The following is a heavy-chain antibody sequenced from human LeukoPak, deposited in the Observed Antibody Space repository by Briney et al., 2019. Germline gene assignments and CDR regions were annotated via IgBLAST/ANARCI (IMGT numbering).Heavy chain of an antibody. CDR3: AKEWQWLTTYYFDY. D-gene: IGHD6-19*01. CDR2: IYSGGST. Sequence: GGSLRLSCAASGFTVSSNYMSWVRQAPGKGLEWVSVIYSGGSTYYADSVKGRFTISRDNSKNTLYLQMNSLRAEDTAVYYCAKEWQWLTTYYFDYWGQGTLVTVSS. CDR1: GFTVSSNY. J-gene: IGHJ4*02. V-gene: IGHV3-66*01.